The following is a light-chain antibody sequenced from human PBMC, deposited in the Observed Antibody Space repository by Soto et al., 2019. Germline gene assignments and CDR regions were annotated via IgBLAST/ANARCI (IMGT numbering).Light chain of an antibody. Sequence: EIVLTQSPGTLSLSPGERATLSCRASQSVSRSYLAWYQQKPGQAPRLLIYGASSRATGIPDRFSVSGSGTDFTLTISRLETEDFAVYYCQQYGSSPYTFGQGTKLEIK. J-gene: IGKJ2*01. CDR1: QSVSRSY. V-gene: IGKV3-20*01. CDR2: GAS. CDR3: QQYGSSPYT.